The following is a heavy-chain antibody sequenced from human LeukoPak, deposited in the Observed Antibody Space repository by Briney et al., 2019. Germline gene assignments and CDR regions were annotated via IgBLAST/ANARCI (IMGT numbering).Heavy chain of an antibody. D-gene: IGHD3/OR15-3a*01. J-gene: IGHJ4*02. CDR3: ARYDFLTGYYSHFDC. Sequence: GGPLKFPWQAPGFPFGSYGMSWFGKPPGKGREGVPNIKQAGSEKSYVDSVKGRFTISRDNAKHSLYLQMNSLRAEDTAVYYCARYDFLTGYYSHFDCWGQGTLVTVSS. V-gene: IGHV3-7*01. CDR2: IKQAGSEK. CDR1: GFPFGSYG.